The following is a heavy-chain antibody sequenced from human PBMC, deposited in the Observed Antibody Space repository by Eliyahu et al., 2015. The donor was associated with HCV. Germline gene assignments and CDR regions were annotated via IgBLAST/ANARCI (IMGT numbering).Heavy chain of an antibody. CDR1: GFTFSSYS. CDR3: ARGARILGPGDY. D-gene: IGHD3-16*01. CDR2: ISSSSSYI. Sequence: EVQLVESGGGLVKPGGSLRLSCAASGFTFSSYSMNWVRQAPGKGLEWVSSISSSSSYIYYADSVKGRFTISRDNAKNSLYLQMNSLRAEDTAVYYCARGARILGPGDYWGQGTLVTVSS. V-gene: IGHV3-21*01. J-gene: IGHJ4*02.